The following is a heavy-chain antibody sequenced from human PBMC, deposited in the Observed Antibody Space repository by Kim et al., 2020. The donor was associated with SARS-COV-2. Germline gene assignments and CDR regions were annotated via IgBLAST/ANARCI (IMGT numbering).Heavy chain of an antibody. Sequence: GGSLRLSCAASGFTFDDYAMHWVRQAPGKGLEWVSGISWNSGSIGYADSVKGRFTISRDNAKNSLYLQMNSLRAEDTALYYCAKDIAVLEGYDSSGPFDYWGQGTLVTVSS. CDR1: GFTFDDYA. CDR2: ISWNSGSI. CDR3: AKDIAVLEGYDSSGPFDY. V-gene: IGHV3-9*01. J-gene: IGHJ4*02. D-gene: IGHD3-22*01.